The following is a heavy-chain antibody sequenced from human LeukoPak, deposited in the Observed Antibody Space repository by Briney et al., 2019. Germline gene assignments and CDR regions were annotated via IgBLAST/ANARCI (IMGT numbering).Heavy chain of an antibody. D-gene: IGHD4-11*01. Sequence: SETLSLTCTVSGGSISSYYWSWIRQPLGKGLEWIGYIYYSGSTNYNPSLKSRVTMSVDTSKNQFSLKLSSVTAADTAVYYCARGTVTSLYYYYYYMDVWGKGTTVTVSS. CDR1: GGSISSYY. V-gene: IGHV4-59*12. J-gene: IGHJ6*03. CDR3: ARGTVTSLYYYYYYMDV. CDR2: IYYSGST.